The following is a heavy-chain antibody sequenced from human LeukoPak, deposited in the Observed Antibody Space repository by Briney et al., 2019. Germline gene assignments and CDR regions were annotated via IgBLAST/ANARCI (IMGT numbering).Heavy chain of an antibody. V-gene: IGHV3-21*01. CDR1: GFTFSSYS. CDR2: ISSSSSYI. J-gene: IGHJ4*02. Sequence: PGGSLRLSCAASGFTFSSYSMNWVRQAPGKGLEWVSSISSSSSYIYYADSVKGRFTISRDNAKNSLYLQMNSLRAEDTAVYYCARAVGSGWSSYGPYYFDYWGQGTLVTVSS. CDR3: ARAVGSGWSSYGPYYFDY. D-gene: IGHD6-19*01.